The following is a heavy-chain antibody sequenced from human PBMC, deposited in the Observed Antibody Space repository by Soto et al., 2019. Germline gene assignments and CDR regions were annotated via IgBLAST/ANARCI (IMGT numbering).Heavy chain of an antibody. J-gene: IGHJ4*02. V-gene: IGHV3-74*01. CDR2: IDHDGPT. Sequence: EVQLVESGGGLVQPGGSLRLPCAGSGFTFSNYWMHWVRQAPGKGLEWVSRIDHDGPTDYADSVRGRFTISRDNAANTLYLQVNRLRPEDTAVYYCVRDSHGDYWAQGTPVTVSS. CDR3: VRDSHGDY. CDR1: GFTFSNYW.